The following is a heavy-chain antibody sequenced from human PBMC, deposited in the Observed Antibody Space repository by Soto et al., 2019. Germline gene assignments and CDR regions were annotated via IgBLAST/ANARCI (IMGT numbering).Heavy chain of an antibody. J-gene: IGHJ3*02. Sequence: GSLRLSCAASGFTFSSYAMSWVRQAPGKGLEWVSAISGSGGSTYYADSVKGRFTISRDNSKNTLYLQMNSLRAEDTALYYCANDPAYYDSSGPEAFDIWGQGTMVTVSS. CDR2: ISGSGGST. D-gene: IGHD3-22*01. CDR1: GFTFSSYA. CDR3: ANDPAYYDSSGPEAFDI. V-gene: IGHV3-23*01.